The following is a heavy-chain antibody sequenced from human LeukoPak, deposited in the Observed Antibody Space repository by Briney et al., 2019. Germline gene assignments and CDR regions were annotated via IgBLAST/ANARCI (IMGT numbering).Heavy chain of an antibody. CDR2: ISFDGSNK. Sequence: PGGSLRLSCAASGFTFSSNGMHWVRQAPGKGLEWVAVISFDGSNKYYADSVKGRFTISRDNFKNTLYLHMTSLRPDDTAVYYCAKTTGGWFDPWGQGILVTVSS. J-gene: IGHJ5*02. D-gene: IGHD4-17*01. CDR1: GFTFSSNG. CDR3: AKTTGGWFDP. V-gene: IGHV3-30*18.